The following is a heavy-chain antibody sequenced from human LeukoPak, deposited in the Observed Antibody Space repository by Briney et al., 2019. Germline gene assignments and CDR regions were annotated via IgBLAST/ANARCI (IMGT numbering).Heavy chain of an antibody. Sequence: SETLSLTCSVSGGSVSTYYWSWIRQPPGKGLEWIGYVYYTGSTNYNPSLKSRVTIFEDKSKNQFSLRLSSVTVADTAVYYCARHFAYSSSSYFDYWGQGNLVTVPS. CDR3: ARHFAYSSSSYFDY. V-gene: IGHV4-59*08. D-gene: IGHD6-6*01. CDR1: GGSVSTYY. CDR2: VYYTGST. J-gene: IGHJ4*02.